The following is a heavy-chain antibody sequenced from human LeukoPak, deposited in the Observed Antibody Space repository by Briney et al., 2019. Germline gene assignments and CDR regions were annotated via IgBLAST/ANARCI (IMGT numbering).Heavy chain of an antibody. V-gene: IGHV4-4*07. J-gene: IGHJ4*02. Sequence: YPSETLSLTCTVSGGSISSYYWSWIRQPAGKGLEWIGRIYPSGSTIYPSGTTHYNPSLKSRVTISVDTSKNQFSLKVDSVTAADAAVYFCARGTGTTNFDYWGQGTLVTVSS. CDR3: ARGTGTTNFDY. CDR1: GGSISSYY. D-gene: IGHD1-1*01. CDR2: IYPSGSTIYPSGTT.